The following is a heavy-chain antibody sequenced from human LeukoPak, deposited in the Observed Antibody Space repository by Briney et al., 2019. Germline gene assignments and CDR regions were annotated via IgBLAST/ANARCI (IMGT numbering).Heavy chain of an antibody. CDR1: GGTFSSYA. CDR3: ARPGGDDSSGYGAFDI. D-gene: IGHD3-22*01. CDR2: IIPILGIA. Sequence: LRASVKVSCKASGGTFSSYAISWVRQAPGQGLEWMGRIIPILGIANYAQKFQGRVTITADKSTSTAYMELSSLRSEDTAVYYCARPGGDDSSGYGAFDIWGQGTMVTVSS. V-gene: IGHV1-69*04. J-gene: IGHJ3*02.